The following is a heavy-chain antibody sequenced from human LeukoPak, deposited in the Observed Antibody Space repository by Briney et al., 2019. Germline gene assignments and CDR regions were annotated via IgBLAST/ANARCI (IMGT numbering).Heavy chain of an antibody. D-gene: IGHD6-19*01. Sequence: SETLSLTYAVYGGSFSGYYWSWIRQPPGKGLERIGEINHTGSTNYNTSLKSRVTLSVDTSKDQFSLKLSSVTAADTAVYYCARRTPQPRPKLVVLVAGTRGNWFDPWGQGTLVTVSS. CDR1: GGSFSGYY. CDR3: ARRTPQPRPKLVVLVAGTRGNWFDP. J-gene: IGHJ5*02. CDR2: INHTGST. V-gene: IGHV4-34*01.